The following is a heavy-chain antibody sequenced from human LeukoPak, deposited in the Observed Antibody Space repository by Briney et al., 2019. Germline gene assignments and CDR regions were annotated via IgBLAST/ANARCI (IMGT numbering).Heavy chain of an antibody. Sequence: SGGSLRLSCAASGFTVSTFDMHWVRPAPGKGLEWVAVISYDGDNKYYTDSVKGRITVSRDSSRTTVYLQMNSLRAEDTAVYYCARAQLEYCSMLSCYAFDSWGQGTLVSVSS. D-gene: IGHD2-2*01. CDR3: ARAQLEYCSMLSCYAFDS. CDR2: ISYDGDNK. J-gene: IGHJ4*02. CDR1: GFTVSTFD. V-gene: IGHV3-30*10.